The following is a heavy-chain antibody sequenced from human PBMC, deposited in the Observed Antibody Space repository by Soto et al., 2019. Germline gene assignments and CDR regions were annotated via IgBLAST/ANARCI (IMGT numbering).Heavy chain of an antibody. D-gene: IGHD1-26*01. J-gene: IGHJ4*02. Sequence: QVQLVESGGGVVQPGRSLRLSCAASGFTFSTYGMHWVRQAPGRGLEWVAFISYDGSNKYYADSVKGRFTISRDNSKNTLYLQMNSLRAEDTAMFYCEKEGGSYSWGQGTLVSVSS. CDR3: EKEGGSYS. V-gene: IGHV3-30*18. CDR2: ISYDGSNK. CDR1: GFTFSTYG.